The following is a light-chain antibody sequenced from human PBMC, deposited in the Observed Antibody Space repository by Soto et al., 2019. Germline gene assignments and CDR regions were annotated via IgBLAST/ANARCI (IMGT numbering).Light chain of an antibody. CDR3: QRHSDCTHSLT. Sequence: EIVLTQSPATLSVSPGERATISCRASQSVSSSLAWYQQKPGQAPRLLIYAASNRATGIPTRFSGSGSGTDFNFTISSLEPEDFGVSSCQRHSDCTHSLTFGGGTKVELK. V-gene: IGKV3-11*01. CDR2: AAS. J-gene: IGKJ4*01. CDR1: QSVSSS.